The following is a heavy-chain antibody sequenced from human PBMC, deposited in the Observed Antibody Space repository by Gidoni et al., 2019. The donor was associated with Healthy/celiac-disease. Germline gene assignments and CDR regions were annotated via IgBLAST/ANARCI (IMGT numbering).Heavy chain of an antibody. Sequence: EVQLVESGGGLVQPGGSLRLSLAAPGLTFSSDWMKWVRQAPGKGVAWVANIKQDGSEKYYVDSVKGRFTISRDNAKNSLYLQMNSLRAEDTAVYYWARDDAGRRGAPNAFDIWGQGTMVTVSS. D-gene: IGHD2-2*01. CDR2: IKQDGSEK. J-gene: IGHJ3*02. V-gene: IGHV3-7*03. CDR3: ARDDAGRRGAPNAFDI. CDR1: GLTFSSDW.